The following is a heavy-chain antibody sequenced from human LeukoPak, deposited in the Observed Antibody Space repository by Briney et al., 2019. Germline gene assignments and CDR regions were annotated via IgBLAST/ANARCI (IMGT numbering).Heavy chain of an antibody. J-gene: IGHJ5*02. CDR1: GYTFTGYY. CDR2: INPNSGGT. V-gene: IGHV1-2*02. D-gene: IGHD3-10*01. Sequence: ASVKVSCKASGYTFTGYYMHWVRQAPGQGLEWMGWINPNSGGTNYAQKFQGRVTMTRDTSISTAYMELSRLRSDDTAVYYCARGIAMVRGVIGWFDPWGQGTLVTASS. CDR3: ARGIAMVRGVIGWFDP.